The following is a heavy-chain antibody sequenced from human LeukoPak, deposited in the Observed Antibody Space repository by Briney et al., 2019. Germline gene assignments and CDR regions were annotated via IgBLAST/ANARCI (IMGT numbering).Heavy chain of an antibody. CDR1: GGTFSSYA. CDR3: ATTYDLRGRSPDY. J-gene: IGHJ4*02. D-gene: IGHD3-3*01. Sequence: SVKVSCKASGGTFSSYAISWVRQAPGQGLEWMGGIIPIFGTANYAQKFQGRVTITADESTSTAYMELSSLRSEDTAVYYCATTYDLRGRSPDYWGQGTLVTVSS. V-gene: IGHV1-69*13. CDR2: IIPIFGTA.